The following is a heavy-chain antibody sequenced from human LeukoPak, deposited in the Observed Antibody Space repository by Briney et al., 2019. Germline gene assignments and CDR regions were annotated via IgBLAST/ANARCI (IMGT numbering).Heavy chain of an antibody. J-gene: IGHJ1*01. Sequence: AGESLKISCKGSGYSFPDYWIGWVRQMPGEGPELMEIIYPGDSDTRYSPSFQGQVTFSADKSIGTAYLQWSSLKASDTAMYYCARGYSSDWPAEYFQHWGQGTLVTVSS. CDR1: GYSFPDYW. CDR2: IYPGDSDT. D-gene: IGHD6-19*01. V-gene: IGHV5-51*01. CDR3: ARGYSSDWPAEYFQH.